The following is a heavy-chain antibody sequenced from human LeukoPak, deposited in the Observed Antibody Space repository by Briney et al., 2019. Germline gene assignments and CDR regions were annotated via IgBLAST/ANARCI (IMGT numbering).Heavy chain of an antibody. CDR3: AKGTYYYDSSGELDY. D-gene: IGHD3-22*01. J-gene: IGHJ4*02. CDR1: GLTFSSYA. Sequence: PGGSLRLSCAASGLTFSSYAMSWVRQAPGKGLEWVSAISGSGGSTYYADSVKGRFTISRDNSKNTLYLQMNSLRAEDTAVYYCAKGTYYYDSSGELDYRGQGTLVTVSS. CDR2: ISGSGGST. V-gene: IGHV3-23*01.